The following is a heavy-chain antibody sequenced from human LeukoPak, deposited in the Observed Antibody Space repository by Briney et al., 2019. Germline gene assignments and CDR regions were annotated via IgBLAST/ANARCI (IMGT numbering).Heavy chain of an antibody. CDR3: ARAKGYTSSYSFDY. D-gene: IGHD3-10*01. Sequence: PGGSLRLSCAASGFTFNNYAMNWVRQTPGGGLEWVSVIGISSGHLLYADSVKGRFTISRDNAKASVYLQMNRLRAEDTAVYYCARAKGYTSSYSFDYWGQGILVTVSS. CDR1: GFTFNNYA. CDR2: IGISSGHL. J-gene: IGHJ4*02. V-gene: IGHV3-21*01.